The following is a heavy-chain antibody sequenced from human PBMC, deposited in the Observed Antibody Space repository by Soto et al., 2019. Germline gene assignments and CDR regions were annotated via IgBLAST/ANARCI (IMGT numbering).Heavy chain of an antibody. D-gene: IGHD1-26*01. CDR2: IKSKTDGGTT. CDR3: TRDGLVLANGMDV. CDR1: GLTFSNAW. V-gene: IGHV3-15*01. Sequence: EVQLVESGGGMVKPGGSLRLSCAASGLTFSNAWMSWVPQAPGKGLEWVGRIKSKTDGGTTDYAAPVKGRFTNSRADSKNTLYLQMNSVKTEDTAVYYCTRDGLVLANGMDVWGQGTTVTVSS. J-gene: IGHJ6*02.